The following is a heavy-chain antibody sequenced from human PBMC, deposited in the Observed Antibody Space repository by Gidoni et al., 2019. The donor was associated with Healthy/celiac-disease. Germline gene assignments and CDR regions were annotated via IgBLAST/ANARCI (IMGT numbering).Heavy chain of an antibody. J-gene: IGHJ3*02. CDR3: ASSIAVAGRNDAFDI. V-gene: IGHV4-59*01. Sequence: LKSRVTISVDTSKNQFSLKLSSVTAADTAVYYCASSIAVAGRNDAFDIWGQGTMVTVSS. D-gene: IGHD6-19*01.